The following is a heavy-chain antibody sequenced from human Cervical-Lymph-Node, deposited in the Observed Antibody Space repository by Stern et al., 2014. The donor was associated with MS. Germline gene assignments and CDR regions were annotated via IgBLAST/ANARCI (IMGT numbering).Heavy chain of an antibody. CDR2: IIPMYDIA. V-gene: IGHV1-69*09. CDR3: ARVPLVVLVPTRGDAFDI. J-gene: IGHJ3*02. Sequence: QVPLVESGAEVRKPGSSVRVSCKTSGGTFSSYTISWVRQVPGQGLEWMGRIIPMYDIANYAQKFQGRVTITADKSTSTAYMELSSLRSEDTAVYYCARVPLVVLVPTRGDAFDIWGQGTMVTVSS. CDR1: GGTFSSYT. D-gene: IGHD2-21*01.